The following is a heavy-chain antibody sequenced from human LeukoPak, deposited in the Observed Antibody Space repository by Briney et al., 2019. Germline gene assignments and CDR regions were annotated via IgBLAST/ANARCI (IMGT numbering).Heavy chain of an antibody. V-gene: IGHV4-39*07. CDR3: ASVDGSGSAVV. Sequence: PSETLSLTCTVSGGSISSSSYYWGWIRQPPGKGLEWIGSIYYSGSTYYTPSLKSRVTISVDTSKNQFSLKLSSVTAADTAVYYCASVDGSGSAVVWGQGTLVTVSS. D-gene: IGHD3-10*01. CDR1: GGSISSSSYY. CDR2: IYYSGST. J-gene: IGHJ4*02.